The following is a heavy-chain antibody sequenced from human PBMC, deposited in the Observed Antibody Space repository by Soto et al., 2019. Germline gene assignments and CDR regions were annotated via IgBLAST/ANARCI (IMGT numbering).Heavy chain of an antibody. CDR2: IWYDGSNK. V-gene: IGHV3-33*01. J-gene: IGHJ6*03. CDR1: GFTFSSYG. D-gene: IGHD2-8*01. CDR3: ARGYCTNGVSRSSSWYYYYYYMDV. Sequence: GGSLRLSCAASGFTFSSYGMHWVRQAPGKGLEWVAVIWYDGSNKYYADSVKGRFTISRDNSKNTLYLQMNSLRAEDTAVYYCARGYCTNGVSRSSSWYYYYYYMDVWGKGTTVTVSS.